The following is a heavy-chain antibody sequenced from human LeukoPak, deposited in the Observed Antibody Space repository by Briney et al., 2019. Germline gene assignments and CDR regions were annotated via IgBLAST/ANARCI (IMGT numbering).Heavy chain of an antibody. J-gene: IGHJ6*02. V-gene: IGHV1-69*13. D-gene: IGHD1/OR15-1a*01. CDR2: IIPIFGTA. Sequence: RPSVKVSCKAFEATFSSYPIGWLRQAPGQGLDWMGGIIPIFGTANYAQKFQGRVTITADESTSTAYMELSSLRSEDTAVYYCARNKGSDYKYYGMDVWAKGPRSPSP. CDR1: EATFSSYP. CDR3: ARNKGSDYKYYGMDV.